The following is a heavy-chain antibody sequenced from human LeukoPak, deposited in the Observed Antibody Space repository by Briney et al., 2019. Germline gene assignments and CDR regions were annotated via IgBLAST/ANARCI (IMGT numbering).Heavy chain of an antibody. CDR1: GDSVSSSSYY. D-gene: IGHD3-22*01. V-gene: IGHV4-61*01. CDR3: ARGQDDRSGTFDY. CDR2: MSPSGTT. Sequence: SETLSLTCTVSGDSVSSSSYYLSWIRQPPGKGLDWITYMSPSGTTKYNPSLQSRVTTSVDTSRTQFSLRLSSVTAADTAVYYCARGQDDRSGTFDYWGQGTLVTVSS. J-gene: IGHJ4*02.